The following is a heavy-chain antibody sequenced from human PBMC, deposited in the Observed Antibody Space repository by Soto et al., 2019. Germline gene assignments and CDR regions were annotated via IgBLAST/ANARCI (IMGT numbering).Heavy chain of an antibody. CDR2: ISFDGGDK. D-gene: IGHD3-10*01. Sequence: QVQLVESGGGVVQPGRSLRLSCAASGFTFSNYGMHWVRRDPGKGLEWVAVISFDGGDKKPADSVKGRFTISRDNSKNTLYLQMNSLRAEDTAVYYCAKDSGRGSADYFFDYWGRGTLVTVSS. CDR3: AKDSGRGSADYFFDY. CDR1: GFTFSNYG. V-gene: IGHV3-30*18. J-gene: IGHJ4*02.